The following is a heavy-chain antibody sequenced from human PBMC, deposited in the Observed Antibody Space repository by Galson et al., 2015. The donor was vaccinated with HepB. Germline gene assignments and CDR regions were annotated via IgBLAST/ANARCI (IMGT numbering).Heavy chain of an antibody. CDR1: DFTFSSYA. J-gene: IGHJ6*03. V-gene: IGHV3-23*01. CDR3: AKDGSACSGGTCYGSGEFYFYYMDV. D-gene: IGHD2-15*01. Sequence: SPRLSCAASDFTFSSYAMSWVRQAPGKGLEWVSTISGSGDYTFYADSVKGRITVSRDNSKNALYLQMNSLRAEDTALYYCAKDGSACSGGTCYGSGEFYFYYMDVWGKGTTVTVSS. CDR2: ISGSGDYT.